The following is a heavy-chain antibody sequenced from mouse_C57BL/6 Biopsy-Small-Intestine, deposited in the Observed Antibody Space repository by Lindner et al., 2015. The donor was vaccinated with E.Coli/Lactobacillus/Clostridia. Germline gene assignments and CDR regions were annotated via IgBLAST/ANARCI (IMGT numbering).Heavy chain of an antibody. V-gene: IGHV1-55*01. J-gene: IGHJ4*01. CDR3: AIYDRDNAMDY. D-gene: IGHD2-12*01. Sequence: VQLQESGAELVKPGASVKMSCKASGYTFTNYWITWVKQRPGQGLEWIGDVYPGQGSTNYNEKFKSKATLTADTSSSAVYMQLRGLTSEDSAVYFCAIYDRDNAMDYWGQGTSVIVST. CDR1: GYTFTNYW. CDR2: VYPGQGST.